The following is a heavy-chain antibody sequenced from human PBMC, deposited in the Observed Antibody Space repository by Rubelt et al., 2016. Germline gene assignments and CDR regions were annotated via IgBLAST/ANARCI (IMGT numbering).Heavy chain of an antibody. Sequence: QVQLQQWGAGLLKPSETLSLTCAVYGGSFSGYYWSWIRQPPGKGLDWIWYINYSGSTNYNPSLNSRVTISVDTSKNQVSWKLCYVTAADTAVYCCARGSAAAGDYWGQGTLVTVSS. CDR1: GGSFSGYY. D-gene: IGHD6-13*01. V-gene: IGHV4-34*01. CDR2: INYSGST. J-gene: IGHJ4*02. CDR3: ARGSAAAGDY.